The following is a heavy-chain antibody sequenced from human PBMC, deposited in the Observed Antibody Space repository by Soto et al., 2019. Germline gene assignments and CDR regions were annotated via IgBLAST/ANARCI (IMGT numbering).Heavy chain of an antibody. Sequence: QVQLVQSGAEVKKPGSSVKVSCKASGGTFRTSAISWVRQAPGQGLEWVGGIMPVFRRPKYAQNFQDRVTITADESTSTAYMELSSLRSDDTAVYYCARDKDRLQLGENYYYILDVWGQGTAVTVSS. D-gene: IGHD4-4*01. J-gene: IGHJ6*02. CDR1: GGTFRTSA. CDR3: ARDKDRLQLGENYYYILDV. V-gene: IGHV1-69*12. CDR2: IMPVFRRP.